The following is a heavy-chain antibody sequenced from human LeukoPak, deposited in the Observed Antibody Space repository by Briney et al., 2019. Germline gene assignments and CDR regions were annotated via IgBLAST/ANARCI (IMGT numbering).Heavy chain of an antibody. V-gene: IGHV4-34*01. D-gene: IGHD1-1*01. J-gene: IGHJ4*03. Sequence: PSETLSLTCAVYGGSFSGYYWSWIRQSPGTGLEWIGEINHSGDTNYNSSVKSRVTISVDTSKNQFSLKVRSLTAADTAVYYCARGPTISETGYFDYWGQGTLVTVSS. CDR2: INHSGDT. CDR1: GGSFSGYY. CDR3: ARGPTISETGYFDY.